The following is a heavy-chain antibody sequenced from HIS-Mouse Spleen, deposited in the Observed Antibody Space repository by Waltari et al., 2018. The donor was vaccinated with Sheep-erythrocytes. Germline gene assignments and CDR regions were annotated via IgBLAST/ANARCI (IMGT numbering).Heavy chain of an antibody. D-gene: IGHD7-27*01. CDR1: GFTFSRYA. J-gene: IGHJ6*02. CDR2: IRGSGGST. V-gene: IGHV3-23*01. CDR3: AKDLNWGSYYYGMDV. Sequence: EVQLLESGGGLVQPGGSLRLPWSASGFTFSRYASCWVRPAPGKGLEWVSAIRGSGGSTYYADSVKGRFTISRDNSKNTLYLQMNSLRAEDTAVYYCAKDLNWGSYYYGMDVWGQGTTVTVSS.